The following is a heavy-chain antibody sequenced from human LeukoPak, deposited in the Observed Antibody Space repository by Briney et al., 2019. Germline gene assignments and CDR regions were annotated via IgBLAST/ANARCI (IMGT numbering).Heavy chain of an antibody. D-gene: IGHD3-22*01. CDR3: AGDLVVTTSWHAFDL. CDR2: FYTGGTR. V-gene: IGHV3-53*01. Sequence: PGGSLRLSCAASGFTVSYNYMSWVRQAPGKGLEWVAVFYTGGTRQYADSVKGRFTISRDNSKNTLYLQMDNLRADDTAVYYCAGDLVVTTSWHAFDLWGQGTMVTVSS. CDR1: GFTVSYNY. J-gene: IGHJ3*01.